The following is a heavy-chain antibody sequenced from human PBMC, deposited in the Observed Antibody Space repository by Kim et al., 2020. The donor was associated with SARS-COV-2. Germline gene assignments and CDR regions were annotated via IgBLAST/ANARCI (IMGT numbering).Heavy chain of an antibody. D-gene: IGHD3-9*01. CDR2: IYWDDDK. CDR3: AHSLLELDYDILTDYFDY. J-gene: IGHJ4*02. CDR1: GFSLSTSGVG. Sequence: SGPTLVNPTQTLTLTCTFSGFSLSTSGVGVGWIRQPPGKALEWLALIYWDDDKRYSPSLKSRLTITKDTSKNQVVLTMTNMDPVDTATYYCAHSLLELDYDILTDYFDYWGQGTLVTVSS. V-gene: IGHV2-5*02.